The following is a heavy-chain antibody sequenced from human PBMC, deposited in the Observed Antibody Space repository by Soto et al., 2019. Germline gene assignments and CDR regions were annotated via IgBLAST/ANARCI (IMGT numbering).Heavy chain of an antibody. CDR1: GFIFTSSA. V-gene: IGHV1-58*01. D-gene: IGHD3-22*01. Sequence: GASVKVSCKASGFIFTSSAVQWVRQARGQRLEWIGWIVVGSGNTNYAQKFQERVTITRDMSTSTAYMELSSLRSEDTAVYYCAARGSYYDSLADPYAFDIWGQGTMVTVSS. CDR2: IVVGSGNT. CDR3: AARGSYYDSLADPYAFDI. J-gene: IGHJ3*02.